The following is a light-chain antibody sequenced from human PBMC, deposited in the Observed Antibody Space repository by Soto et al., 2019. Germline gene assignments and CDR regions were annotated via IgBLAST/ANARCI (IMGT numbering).Light chain of an antibody. Sequence: IVMTQSPATLSVSPGERATVSCRAGQTIYSTVAWYQQRPGQAPRLLISRASTRATGVPARFSGSGSGTEFTLTIRGLQSQDFALYYCQQYQNLWTFGQGTKVDIK. V-gene: IGKV3-15*01. CDR1: QTIYST. CDR2: RAS. CDR3: QQYQNLWT. J-gene: IGKJ1*01.